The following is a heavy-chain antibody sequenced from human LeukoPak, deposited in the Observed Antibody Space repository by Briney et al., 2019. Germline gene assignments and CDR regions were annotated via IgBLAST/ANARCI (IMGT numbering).Heavy chain of an antibody. Sequence: GASLRLSCAASGFTFNNYAMSWVRQAPGKGLEWVSAISYSGDTTHYADTVTGRFTISRDNSKNTLFVQMNSLRAEDTAIYYCAKRSGGTFGFFDSWGRGTLVTVSS. J-gene: IGHJ4*02. V-gene: IGHV3-23*01. CDR2: ISYSGDTT. CDR1: GFTFNNYA. D-gene: IGHD3-3*01. CDR3: AKRSGGTFGFFDS.